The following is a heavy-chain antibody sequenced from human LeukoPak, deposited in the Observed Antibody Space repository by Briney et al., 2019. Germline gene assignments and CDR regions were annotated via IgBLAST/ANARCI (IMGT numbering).Heavy chain of an antibody. D-gene: IGHD3-22*01. J-gene: IGHJ4*02. Sequence: PSETLSLTCAVSGYSISSGYYWGWIRQPPGKGLEWIGSIYHSGSTYYNPSLKSRVTISVDTSKNQFSLKLSSVTAADTAVYYCAREPPRVYHSDSSGRDYWGQGTLVTVSS. CDR1: GYSISSGYY. CDR3: AREPPRVYHSDSSGRDY. CDR2: IYHSGST. V-gene: IGHV4-38-2*02.